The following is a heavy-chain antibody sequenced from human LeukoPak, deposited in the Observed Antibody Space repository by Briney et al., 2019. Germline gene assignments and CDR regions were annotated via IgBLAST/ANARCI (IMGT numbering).Heavy chain of an antibody. J-gene: IGHJ4*02. CDR1: GGSISSSSYY. V-gene: IGHV4-31*03. CDR3: ARARRIFDY. Sequence: PSETLSLTCTVSGGSISSSSYYWGWIRQHPGKGLEWIGYIYYSGSTYYNPSLKSRVTISVDTSKNQFSLKLSSVTAADTAVYYCARARRIFDYWGQGTLVTVSS. CDR2: IYYSGST.